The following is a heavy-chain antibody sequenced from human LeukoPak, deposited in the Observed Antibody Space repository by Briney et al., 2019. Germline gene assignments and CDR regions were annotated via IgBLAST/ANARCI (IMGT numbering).Heavy chain of an antibody. CDR3: ARHLSSSWEIDF. J-gene: IGHJ4*02. Sequence: SETLSLTCTVSGGSISSSSYYWGWIRQPPGKGLEWIGSSYYSGTTYYNLSLKSRVTISVDTSNNQFSLKLSSVTAADTAIYYCARHLSSSWEIDFWGQGTLVTVSS. D-gene: IGHD6-13*01. CDR2: SYYSGTT. CDR1: GGSISSSSYY. V-gene: IGHV4-39*01.